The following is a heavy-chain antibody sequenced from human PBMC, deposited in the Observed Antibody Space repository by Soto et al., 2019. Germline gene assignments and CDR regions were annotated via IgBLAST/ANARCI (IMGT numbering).Heavy chain of an antibody. CDR2: VDSDGSDK. CDR1: EFSFSRYW. CDR3: ARGGLDHAFDI. Sequence: GSLRLSCAASEFSFSRYWMHWVRQAPGKGLVWVSRVDSDGSDKIYADSVKGRFTISRDNAKNTLYLQLTGLRDEDTAVYYCARGGLDHAFDIWGQGTMVTVSS. J-gene: IGHJ3*02. V-gene: IGHV3-74*01. D-gene: IGHD3-16*01.